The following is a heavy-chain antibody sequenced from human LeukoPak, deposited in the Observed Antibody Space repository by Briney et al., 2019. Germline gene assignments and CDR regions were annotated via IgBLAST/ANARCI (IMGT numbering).Heavy chain of an antibody. J-gene: IGHJ5*02. Sequence: PSETLSLTCTVSGGSISSYYWSWIRQPPGKGLEWIGYIYYSGSTNYNPSLKSRVTISVDTSKNQFSLKLSSVTAADTAVYYCARLLSPSGGSWLDPWGQGTLVTVSS. CDR3: ARLLSPSGGSWLDP. CDR2: IYYSGST. D-gene: IGHD1-26*01. CDR1: GGSISSYY. V-gene: IGHV4-59*08.